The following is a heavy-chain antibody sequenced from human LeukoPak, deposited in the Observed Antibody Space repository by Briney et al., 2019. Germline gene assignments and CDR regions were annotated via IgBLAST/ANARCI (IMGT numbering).Heavy chain of an antibody. CDR2: IYHSGST. CDR1: GYSISSGYY. V-gene: IGHV4-38-2*02. J-gene: IGHJ6*04. D-gene: IGHD4-17*01. Sequence: KASETLSLTCAVSGYSISSGYYWGWIRPPPGKGLEWIGRIYHSGSTYYNPSLKSRVTISVETSKNKFSLKLSSVTAADTAVYYCARELGDYLMGYYYYGMDVWGKGTTVTVSS. CDR3: ARELGDYLMGYYYYGMDV.